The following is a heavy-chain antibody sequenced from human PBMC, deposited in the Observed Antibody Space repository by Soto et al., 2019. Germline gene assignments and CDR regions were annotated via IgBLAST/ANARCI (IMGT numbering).Heavy chain of an antibody. CDR2: IYYSGST. J-gene: IGHJ5*02. CDR1: GGSISSGGYY. Sequence: TLSLTCTVSGGSISSGGYYWSWIRQHPGKGLEWIGYIYYSGSTYYNPSLKSRVTISVDTSKNQFSLKLSSVTAADTAVYYCARETRDIVATFNWFDPWGQGTLVTVSS. D-gene: IGHD5-12*01. CDR3: ARETRDIVATFNWFDP. V-gene: IGHV4-31*03.